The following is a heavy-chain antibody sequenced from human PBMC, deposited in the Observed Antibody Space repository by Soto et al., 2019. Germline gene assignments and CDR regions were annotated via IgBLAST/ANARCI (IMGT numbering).Heavy chain of an antibody. CDR3: AREFAVPGVPAATPDAFDI. Sequence: SETLSLTCTVSGDSISSGGYYWSWIRQHPGKGLEWIGYIYYSGSTYYNPSLKSRVTISVDTSKNQFSLKLSSVTAADTAVYYCAREFAVPGVPAATPDAFDIWGQGTMVTVSS. CDR2: IYYSGST. CDR1: GDSISSGGYY. J-gene: IGHJ3*02. D-gene: IGHD2-2*01. V-gene: IGHV4-31*03.